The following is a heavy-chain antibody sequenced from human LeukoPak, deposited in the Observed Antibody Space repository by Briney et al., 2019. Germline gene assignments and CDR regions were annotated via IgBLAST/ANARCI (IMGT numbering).Heavy chain of an antibody. CDR1: GFIVSGDF. CDR2: INHSGST. Sequence: GSLRLSCAASGFIVSGDFMSWVRQPPGKGLEWIGEINHSGSTNYNPSLKSRVTISVDTSKNQFSLKLSSVTAADTAVYYCARLPGYSYGRDYWGQGTLVTVSS. CDR3: ARLPGYSYGRDY. V-gene: IGHV4-34*01. J-gene: IGHJ4*02. D-gene: IGHD5-18*01.